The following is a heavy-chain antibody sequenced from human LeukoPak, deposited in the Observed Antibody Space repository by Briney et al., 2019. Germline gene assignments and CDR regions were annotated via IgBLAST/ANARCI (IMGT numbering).Heavy chain of an antibody. V-gene: IGHV4-34*01. CDR1: GGSFSGYY. D-gene: IGHD6-19*01. Sequence: SETLSLTCAVYGGSFSGYYWSWIRQPPGKGLEWIGEINHSGSTNYNPPLKSRVTISVDTSKNQFSLKLSSVTAADTAVYYCARAVAGTVFDYWGQGTLVTVSS. J-gene: IGHJ4*02. CDR3: ARAVAGTVFDY. CDR2: INHSGST.